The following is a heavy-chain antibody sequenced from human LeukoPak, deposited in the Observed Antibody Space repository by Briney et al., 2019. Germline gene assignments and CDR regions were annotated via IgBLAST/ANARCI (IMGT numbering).Heavy chain of an antibody. D-gene: IGHD4-17*01. Sequence: GGSLRLSCAASGFTFSSYGMHWVRHAPGKGLELVAFIRYDGSNKYYADSVKGRFTISRDNSKNTLYLQMNSLRAEDTAVYYCAKGRETTVNPPFDWGQGTLVTVSS. CDR3: AKGRETTVNPPFD. J-gene: IGHJ4*02. CDR2: IRYDGSNK. CDR1: GFTFSSYG. V-gene: IGHV3-30*02.